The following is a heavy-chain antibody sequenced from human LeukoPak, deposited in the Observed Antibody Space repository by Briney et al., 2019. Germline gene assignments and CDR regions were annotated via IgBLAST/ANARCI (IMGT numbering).Heavy chain of an antibody. V-gene: IGHV4-61*02. CDR3: ARDNARGGSFSDYLRYFQH. Sequence: SETLSLTCAVSGGSISSGSYYWSWIRQPAGKGLEWIGRIYTSGSTNYNPSLKSRVTISVDTSKNQFSLKLSSVTAADTAVYYCARDNARGGSFSDYLRYFQHWGQGTLVTVSS. CDR1: GGSISSGSYY. CDR2: IYTSGST. D-gene: IGHD5-12*01. J-gene: IGHJ1*01.